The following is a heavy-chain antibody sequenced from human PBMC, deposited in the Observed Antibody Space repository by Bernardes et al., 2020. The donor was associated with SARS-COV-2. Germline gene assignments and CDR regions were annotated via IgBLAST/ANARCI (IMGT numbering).Heavy chain of an antibody. J-gene: IGHJ2*01. CDR3: ARQPHGKNWDWYFDL. V-gene: IGHV4-39*01. D-gene: IGHD3-16*01. Sequence: SETLSLTCTVSGGSINTSGYYWGWIRQPPGKGLECIGSIYHSGSTYFNPSLKSRVTISVDASKTQFSLKLTSVTAADTAVYYCARQPHGKNWDWYFDLWGRGTLVSVSS. CDR1: GGSINTSGYY. CDR2: IYHSGST.